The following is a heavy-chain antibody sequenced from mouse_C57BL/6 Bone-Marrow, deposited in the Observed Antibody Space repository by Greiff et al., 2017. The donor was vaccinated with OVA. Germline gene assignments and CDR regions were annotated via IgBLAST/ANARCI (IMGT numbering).Heavy chain of an antibody. J-gene: IGHJ2*01. CDR1: GYSITSGYY. Sequence: VQLQQSGPGLVKPSQSLSLTCSVTGYSITSGYYWNWIRQFPGNKLEWMGYISYDGSNNYNPSLKNRISITRDTSKNQFFLKLNSVTTEDTATYYCAREGNYNFDYWGQGTTLTVSS. CDR3: AREGNYNFDY. V-gene: IGHV3-6*01. CDR2: ISYDGSN. D-gene: IGHD1-1*01.